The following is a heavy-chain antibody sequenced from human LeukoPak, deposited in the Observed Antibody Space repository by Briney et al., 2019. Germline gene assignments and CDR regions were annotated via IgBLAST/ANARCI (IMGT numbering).Heavy chain of an antibody. CDR2: IYYSGIT. J-gene: IGHJ4*02. D-gene: IGHD2-15*01. CDR1: RGSVSDGAYY. Sequence: SETLSLTCTVSRGSVSDGAYYWGWIRQPPGKGLEWIGSIYYSGITYYNPSLKSRVIISVDTSKNQFSLKLSSVTAADTAVYYCATTEVAATPYFDYWGQGTLVTVSS. V-gene: IGHV4-39*01. CDR3: ATTEVAATPYFDY.